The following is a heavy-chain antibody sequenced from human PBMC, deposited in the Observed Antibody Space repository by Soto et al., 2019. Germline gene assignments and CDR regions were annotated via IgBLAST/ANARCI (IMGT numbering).Heavy chain of an antibody. CDR3: ARVEGYCSGGSCYEGYYYYYMDV. V-gene: IGHV4-59*01. D-gene: IGHD2-15*01. J-gene: IGHJ6*03. CDR1: GFSISSYY. CDR2: IYYSGST. Sequence: PSETLSLTCPVSGFSISSYYWSWIRQPPGKGLEWIGYIYYSGSTNYNPSLKSRVTISVDTSKNQFSLKLSSVTAADTAVYYCARVEGYCSGGSCYEGYYYYYMDVWGKGTTVTVSS.